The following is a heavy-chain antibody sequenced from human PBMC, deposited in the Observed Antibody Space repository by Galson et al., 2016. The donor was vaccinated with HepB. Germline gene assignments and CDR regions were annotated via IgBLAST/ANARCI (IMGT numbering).Heavy chain of an antibody. CDR1: GFTFHAYP. CDR3: ARDIYWGLDY. J-gene: IGHJ4*01. CDR2: FNHDSSAV. D-gene: IGHD2-21*01. Sequence: SLRLSCAASGFTFHAYPMNWVRQAPGKGLEWFSHFNHDSSAVNYALSLQDRFTISRDNAKHSMFLQMDILSDEDTDVYYWARDIYWGLDYWGHGNLVTVSS. V-gene: IGHV3-48*02.